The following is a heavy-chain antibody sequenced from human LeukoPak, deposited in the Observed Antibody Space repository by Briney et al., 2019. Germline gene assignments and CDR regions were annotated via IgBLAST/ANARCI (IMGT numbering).Heavy chain of an antibody. CDR2: INPSGGGT. J-gene: IGHJ4*02. CDR1: GYTFTTYY. Sequence: ASVQVSCKASGYTFTTYYMHWVRQAPGQGLVWMGLINPSGGGTRCAQKFQGRVTMTRDTSTSTVYMELSSLRSEDTAVYYCASGYKTGSVFDHWGQGTLVSVSS. D-gene: IGHD5-24*01. CDR3: ASGYKTGSVFDH. V-gene: IGHV1-46*01.